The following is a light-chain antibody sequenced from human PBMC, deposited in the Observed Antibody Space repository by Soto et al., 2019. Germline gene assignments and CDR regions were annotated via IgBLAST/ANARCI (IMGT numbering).Light chain of an antibody. Sequence: ELTQSPATLSLFPGERGTLSCRASLDITTYLAWYQQRPGPAPRLLIYDASKRATDIPVRFSGSGSGTDFTLTISSLEHEDVAVYYCRQLTTWPLTFGGGSKVAIK. V-gene: IGKV3D-11*01. J-gene: IGKJ4*01. CDR1: LDITTY. CDR2: DAS. CDR3: RQLTTWPLT.